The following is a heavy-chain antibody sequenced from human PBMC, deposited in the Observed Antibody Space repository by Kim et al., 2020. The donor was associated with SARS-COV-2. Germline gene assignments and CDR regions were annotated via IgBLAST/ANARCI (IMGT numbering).Heavy chain of an antibody. J-gene: IGHJ6*02. CDR2: ISGSGGST. D-gene: IGHD3-10*01. CDR1: GFTFSSYA. V-gene: IGHV3-23*01. Sequence: GGSLRLSCAASGFTFSSYAMSWVRQAPGKGLEWVSAISGSGGSTYYADSVKGRFTISRDNSKNTLYLQMNSLRAEDTAVYYCAKDRSITMVRGVFFGVDPMYYYYGMDVWGQGTTVTVSS. CDR3: AKDRSITMVRGVFFGVDPMYYYYGMDV.